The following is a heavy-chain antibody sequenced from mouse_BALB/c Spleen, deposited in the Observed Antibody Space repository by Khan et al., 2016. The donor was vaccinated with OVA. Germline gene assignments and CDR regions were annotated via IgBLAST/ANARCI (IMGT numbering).Heavy chain of an antibody. CDR1: GYSITSDYA. CDR2: ITYSGST. D-gene: IGHD4-1*01. V-gene: IGHV3-2*02. Sequence: EVQLQQSGPGLVKPSQSLSLTCTATGYSITSDYAWNWIRQFPENKLEWMGYITYSGSTSYNPSLKSRISITRDTSKNQFFLQLNFVTTEDTATXFCAMGRAYWGQGTLVTVSA. J-gene: IGHJ3*01. CDR3: AMGRAY.